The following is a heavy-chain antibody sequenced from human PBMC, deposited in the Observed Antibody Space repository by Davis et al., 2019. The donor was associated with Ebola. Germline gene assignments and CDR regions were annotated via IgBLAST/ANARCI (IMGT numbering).Heavy chain of an antibody. Sequence: MPSETLSLTCTVSGGSISSYYWSWLRQPPGKGLEWIGYIYYSGSTNYNPSLKSRVTISVDTSKNQFSLKLSSVTAADTAVYYCARHGLSGDNDYWGQGTLVTVSS. CDR3: ARHGLSGDNDY. CDR1: GGSISSYY. V-gene: IGHV4-59*08. CDR2: IYYSGST. J-gene: IGHJ4*02. D-gene: IGHD4-17*01.